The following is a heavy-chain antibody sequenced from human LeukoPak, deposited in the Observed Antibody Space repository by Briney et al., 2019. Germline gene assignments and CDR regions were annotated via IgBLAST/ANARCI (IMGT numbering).Heavy chain of an antibody. CDR1: GFTFSSYS. D-gene: IGHD3-3*01. V-gene: IGHV3-21*01. CDR3: ARDSHYDFWSGYYSTWPLGY. J-gene: IGHJ4*02. CDR2: ISSSISYI. Sequence: GGSLRLSCAASGFTFSSYSINWVRQAPGKGLEWVSSISSSISYIYYADSVKGRFTISRDNAKNSLYLQMNSLRAEDTAVYYCARDSHYDFWSGYYSTWPLGYWGQGTLVTVSS.